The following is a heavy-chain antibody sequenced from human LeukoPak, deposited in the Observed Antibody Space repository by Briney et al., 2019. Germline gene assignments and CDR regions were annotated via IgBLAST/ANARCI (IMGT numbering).Heavy chain of an antibody. Sequence: SETLSLTCTVSGGSISSYYWSWIRQPPGKGLEWIGYIYYSGSTNYNPSLKSRVTISVDTSKNQFSLKLSSVTAADTAVYYCARGPGYSSGWYSSSSGAFDIWGRGTMVTVSS. CDR2: IYYSGST. J-gene: IGHJ3*02. D-gene: IGHD6-19*01. V-gene: IGHV4-59*01. CDR3: ARGPGYSSGWYSSSSGAFDI. CDR1: GGSISSYY.